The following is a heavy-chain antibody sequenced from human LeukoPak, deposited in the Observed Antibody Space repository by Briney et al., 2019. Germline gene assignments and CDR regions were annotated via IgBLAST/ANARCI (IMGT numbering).Heavy chain of an antibody. Sequence: GGSLRLSCAAPGFTFSSYGMHWVRQAPGKGLEWVAFIRYDGSNKYYADSVKGRFTISRDNSKNTLYLQMNSLRAEDTAVYYCAKDKGGRIVGATTFDYWGQGTLVTVSS. CDR3: AKDKGGRIVGATTFDY. D-gene: IGHD1-26*01. CDR2: IRYDGSNK. J-gene: IGHJ4*02. CDR1: GFTFSSYG. V-gene: IGHV3-30*02.